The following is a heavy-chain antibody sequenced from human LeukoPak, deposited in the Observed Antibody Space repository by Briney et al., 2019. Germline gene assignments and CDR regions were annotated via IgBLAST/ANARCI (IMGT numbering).Heavy chain of an antibody. CDR1: GGTFSNYA. D-gene: IGHD3-22*01. Sequence: GASVKVSCKASGGTFSNYAISWVQQAPGQGLEWMGAIIPIFGTANYAQKFQGRVTITADESTSTAYMELSSLRSEDTAVYYCARALDYDSSGPHPNWGQGTLVTVSS. V-gene: IGHV1-69*01. CDR3: ARALDYDSSGPHPN. J-gene: IGHJ4*02. CDR2: IIPIFGTA.